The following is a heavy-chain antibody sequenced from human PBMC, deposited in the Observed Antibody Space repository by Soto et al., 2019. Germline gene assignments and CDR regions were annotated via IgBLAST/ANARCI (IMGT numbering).Heavy chain of an antibody. J-gene: IGHJ4*02. Sequence: QVQLVESGGGVVQPGRSLRLSCAASGFRFSDYVMHWVRQAPGKGLEWVAVISDDGVNKYYLDSVKGRFTISRDNSKNTLYLQMNSLSTDDTAVYYCARAREDLVLLVALDYWGQGTLLTVSS. CDR3: ARAREDLVLLVALDY. D-gene: IGHD2-8*01. CDR2: ISDDGVNK. CDR1: GFRFSDYV. V-gene: IGHV3-30*03.